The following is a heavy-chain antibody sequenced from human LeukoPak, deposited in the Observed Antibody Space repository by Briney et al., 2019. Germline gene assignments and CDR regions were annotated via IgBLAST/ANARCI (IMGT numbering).Heavy chain of an antibody. V-gene: IGHV1-2*02. CDR3: ARDPARFEYYDFWSGPFYYYYYGMDV. J-gene: IGHJ6*02. CDR1: GYTFTGYY. CDR2: INPNSGGT. Sequence: ASVKVSCKASGYTFTGYYMHWVRQAPGQGLEWMGWINPNSGGTNYAQKFQGRVTMTRDTSISTAYMELSRLRSDDTAVYYCARDPARFEYYDFWSGPFYYYYYGMDVWGQGTTVTVSS. D-gene: IGHD3-3*01.